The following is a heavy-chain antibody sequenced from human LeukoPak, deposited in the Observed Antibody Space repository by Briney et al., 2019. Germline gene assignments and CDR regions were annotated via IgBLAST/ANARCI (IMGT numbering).Heavy chain of an antibody. CDR3: ARSRGYCSSTSCYPDAFDI. D-gene: IGHD2-2*01. Sequence: SVKVSCKASGGTFSSYAISWVRQAPGQALEWMGWITPFNGNTNYAQKFQDRVTITRDRSMSTAYMELSSLRSEDTAMYYCARSRGYCSSTSCYPDAFDIWGQGTMVTVSS. CDR2: ITPFNGNT. J-gene: IGHJ3*02. V-gene: IGHV1-45*02. CDR1: GGTFSSYA.